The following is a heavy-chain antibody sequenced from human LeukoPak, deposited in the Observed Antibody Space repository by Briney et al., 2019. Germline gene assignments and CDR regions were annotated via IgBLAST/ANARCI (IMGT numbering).Heavy chain of an antibody. CDR1: GFTVSSNY. CDR2: IYSGGST. D-gene: IGHD3-22*01. Sequence: SGGSLRLSCAASGFTVSSNYMSWVRQAPGKGLEWVSVIYSGGSTYYADSVKGRFTISRDNSKNTLYLQMNSLRAEDTAVYYCARGSSGYPDAFDIWGQGTMVTVSS. V-gene: IGHV3-66*01. J-gene: IGHJ3*02. CDR3: ARGSSGYPDAFDI.